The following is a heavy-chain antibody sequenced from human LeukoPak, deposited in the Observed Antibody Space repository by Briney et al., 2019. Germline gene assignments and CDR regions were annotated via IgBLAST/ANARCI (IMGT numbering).Heavy chain of an antibody. CDR2: INPSGGST. Sequence: GASVKVSCKASGYTFTSYYIHWVRQAPGQGLEWMGIINPSGGSTTYSQKFQGRVTMTRDTSTSTVYIDLSSLRSEDTAVCYCARRLSSDYADYWGQGTLVTVSS. D-gene: IGHD3-22*01. J-gene: IGHJ4*02. CDR1: GYTFTSYY. CDR3: ARRLSSDYADY. V-gene: IGHV1-46*01.